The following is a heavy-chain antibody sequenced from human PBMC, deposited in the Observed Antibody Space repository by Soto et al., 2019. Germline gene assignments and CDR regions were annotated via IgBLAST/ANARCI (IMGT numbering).Heavy chain of an antibody. V-gene: IGHV3-23*01. D-gene: IGHD1-26*01. J-gene: IGHJ6*02. Sequence: ELQLLESGGGLVQPGGSLRLSCAASGFTFSNYAMSWVRQAPGKGLEWVSTISGRGGGTYYADSVKGRFTISSDNSKNTLFLQMNSLRAEDTALYYCAKVAGSGTYYGDMDVWGQGTTVTVSS. CDR3: AKVAGSGTYYGDMDV. CDR2: ISGRGGGT. CDR1: GFTFSNYA.